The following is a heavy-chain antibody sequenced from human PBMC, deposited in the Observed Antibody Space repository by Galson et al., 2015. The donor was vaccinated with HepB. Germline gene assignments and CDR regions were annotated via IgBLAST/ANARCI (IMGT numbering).Heavy chain of an antibody. CDR3: ARDVGIRSWYKIGYLPH. J-gene: IGHJ1*01. CDR2: TSPYNGNV. D-gene: IGHD6-13*01. CDR1: GYFFKDYG. V-gene: IGHV1-18*01. Sequence: SVKVSCKASGYFFKDYGINWVRQAPGRGLEWIGWTSPYNGNVNYAQKFQGRVTMTSDTSTSTVFMDLGSLTGDDTAIYYRARDVGIRSWYKIGYLPHWGQDTLVTVSS.